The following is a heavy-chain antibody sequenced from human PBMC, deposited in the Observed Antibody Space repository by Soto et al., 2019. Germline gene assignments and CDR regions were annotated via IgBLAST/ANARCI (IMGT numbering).Heavy chain of an antibody. J-gene: IGHJ4*02. CDR3: ARVRKYRSFIDY. CDR1: CGTMSVDC. Sequence: PSATLWITCTVSCGTMSVDCLSWNLQPPGKGLEWIGYIYYSGSTNYNPSLKSRVTISVDTSKNQFSLKLSSVTAADTAVYYCARVRKYRSFIDYLGQGTLVTVSS. V-gene: IGHV4-59*01. CDR2: IYYSGST. D-gene: IGHD6-6*01.